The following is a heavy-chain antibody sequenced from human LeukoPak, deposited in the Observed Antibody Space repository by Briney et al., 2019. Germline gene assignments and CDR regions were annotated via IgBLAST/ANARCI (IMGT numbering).Heavy chain of an antibody. Sequence: PSETQCLTCTVSGGSISSSSYYWGWIRQPPGKGLEWIGSIYYSGSTYYNPSLKSRVTISVDTSKNQFSLQLSSVTAADTAVYYCARDTNTVSFHFDHWGQGTLLSVSS. CDR2: IYYSGST. CDR3: ARDTNTVSFHFDH. CDR1: GGSISSSSYY. J-gene: IGHJ4*02. D-gene: IGHD4-11*01. V-gene: IGHV4-39*07.